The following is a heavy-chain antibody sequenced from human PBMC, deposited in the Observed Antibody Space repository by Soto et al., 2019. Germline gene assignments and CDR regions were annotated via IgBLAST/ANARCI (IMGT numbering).Heavy chain of an antibody. CDR2: IYPGDSDT. CDR1: GYSFTSYW. D-gene: IGHD6-13*01. Sequence: GESLKISCKDSGYSFTSYWIGWVRQMHGKGMEWMGIIYPGDSDTRYSPSFQGQVTISADKSISTAYLQWSSLKASDTAMYYCARIDSSSWYGKSYFDYWGQGTLVTVSS. J-gene: IGHJ4*02. CDR3: ARIDSSSWYGKSYFDY. V-gene: IGHV5-51*01.